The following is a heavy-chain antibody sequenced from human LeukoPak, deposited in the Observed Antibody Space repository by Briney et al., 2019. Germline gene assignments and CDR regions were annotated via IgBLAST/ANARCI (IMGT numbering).Heavy chain of an antibody. Sequence: GESLKIPCEGFGYRLHKYWISWVRQMPGEGLEWMGIIYPGDSYTRYSPSFQGQVTISADKSASTAYLQWSSLKASHTAMYYCATHRSRVWGQGTLVTVS. CDR3: ATHRSRV. CDR2: IYPGDSYT. V-gene: IGHV5-51*01. CDR1: GYRLHKYW. J-gene: IGHJ4*02. D-gene: IGHD2/OR15-2a*01.